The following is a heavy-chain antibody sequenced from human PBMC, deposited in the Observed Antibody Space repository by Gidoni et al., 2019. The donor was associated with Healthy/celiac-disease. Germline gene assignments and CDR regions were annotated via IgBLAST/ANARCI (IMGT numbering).Heavy chain of an antibody. CDR2: ISSSSSYI. CDR1: GFTFSSYS. Sequence: EVQLVESGGGLVKPGGSLRLSCAASGFTFSSYSMTGFRQAPGKGLEWVSSISSSSSYIYYADSVKGRFTISRDNAKNSLYLQMNSLRAEDTAVYYCARAAAAGTHYYYGMDVWGQGTTVTVSS. CDR3: ARAAAAGTHYYYGMDV. J-gene: IGHJ6*02. V-gene: IGHV3-21*01. D-gene: IGHD6-13*01.